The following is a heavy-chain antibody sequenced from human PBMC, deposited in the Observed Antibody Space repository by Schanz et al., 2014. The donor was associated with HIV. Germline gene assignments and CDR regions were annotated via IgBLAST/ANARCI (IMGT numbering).Heavy chain of an antibody. D-gene: IGHD3-9*01. Sequence: QVQLQQWGAGLLKPSETLSLTCAVYGASFSDYYWNWIRQPPGKGLEWIGEITHTGNTNYNPSLRIRVTISVDPSRRQFSLNLSSVTAADTAMYYCAREGTKRFFDWSTRDCFDPWGQGTLVTVSS. J-gene: IGHJ5*02. CDR1: GASFSDYY. CDR2: ITHTGNT. CDR3: AREGTKRFFDWSTRDCFDP. V-gene: IGHV4-34*01.